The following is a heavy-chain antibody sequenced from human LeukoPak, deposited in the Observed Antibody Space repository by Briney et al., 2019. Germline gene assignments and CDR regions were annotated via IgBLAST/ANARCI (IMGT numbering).Heavy chain of an antibody. CDR2: ISSSSNNI. CDR1: GFTFSSYS. CDR3: VRDFHRRLYDTNYYFY. D-gene: IGHD3-22*01. Sequence: QPGGSLRLSCAGSGFTFSSYSMNWVRQAPGKGLEWVSHISSSSNNIYYADSVKGRFTISRDNAKNSLYLQMNSLRAEDTAVYYCVRDFHRRLYDTNYYFYWGQGTLVTVSS. V-gene: IGHV3-48*04. J-gene: IGHJ4*02.